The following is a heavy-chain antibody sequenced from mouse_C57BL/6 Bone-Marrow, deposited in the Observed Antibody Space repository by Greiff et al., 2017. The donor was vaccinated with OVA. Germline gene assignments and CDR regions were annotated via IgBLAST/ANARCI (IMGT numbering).Heavy chain of an antibody. CDR2: IDPSDSYT. V-gene: IGHV1-50*01. CDR3: ARWGYGCRCDV. Sequence: VQLQQPGAELVKPGASVKLSCKASGYTFTSYWMQWVKQRPGQGLEWIGEIDPSDSYTNYNQKFKGKATLTVDTSSSTAYMQLRSLASEDSAVYYCARWGYGCRCDVWGTGTTVTVSS. CDR1: GYTFTSYW. D-gene: IGHD1-1*01. J-gene: IGHJ1*03.